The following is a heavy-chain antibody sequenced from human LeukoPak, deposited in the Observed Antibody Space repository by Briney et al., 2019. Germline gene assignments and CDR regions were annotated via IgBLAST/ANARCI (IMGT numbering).Heavy chain of an antibody. V-gene: IGHV3-23*01. Sequence: GESLRLSCAASGFTFSSYNMNWVRQAPGKGPEWVSAISGSGGSTYYADSVKGRFTISRDNSKNTLYLQMNSLRAEDTAVYYCAKCILTGYYKGYMDVWGKGTTVTISS. CDR2: ISGSGGST. CDR3: AKCILTGYYKGYMDV. J-gene: IGHJ6*03. D-gene: IGHD3-9*01. CDR1: GFTFSSYN.